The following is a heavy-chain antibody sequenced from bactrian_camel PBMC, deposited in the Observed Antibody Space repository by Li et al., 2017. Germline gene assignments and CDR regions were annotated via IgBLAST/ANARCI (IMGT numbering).Heavy chain of an antibody. CDR2: ISAGGSSK. CDR1: GFTFSSYA. D-gene: IGHD5*01. Sequence: DVQLVESGGGLVQPGGSLRLSCAASGFTFSSYAMAWVRQAPGKGLEWVSGISAGGSSKYYADAVKGRFTISTDNAKNTLYLQLNSLKIEDTVVYYCAIGTGGLRGGQGTQVTVS. V-gene: IGHV3S31*01. J-gene: IGHJ4*01. CDR3: AIGTGGLR.